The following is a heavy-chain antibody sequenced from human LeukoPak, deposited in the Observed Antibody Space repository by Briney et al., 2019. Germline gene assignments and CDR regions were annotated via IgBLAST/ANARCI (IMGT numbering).Heavy chain of an antibody. Sequence: TGGSLRLSCAASGFTFSSYAMHWVRQAPGKGLEWVAVISYDGSNKYYADSVKGRFTISRDNSKSTLYLQMNSLRAEDTAVYYCARPGLRVLESCWFDPWGQGTLVTVSS. D-gene: IGHD3-3*01. J-gene: IGHJ5*02. CDR3: ARPGLRVLESCWFDP. CDR1: GFTFSSYA. V-gene: IGHV3-30-3*01. CDR2: ISYDGSNK.